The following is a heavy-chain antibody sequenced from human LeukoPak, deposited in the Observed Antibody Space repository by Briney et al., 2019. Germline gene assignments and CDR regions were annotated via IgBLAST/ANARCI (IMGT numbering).Heavy chain of an antibody. CDR3: ARGLTHGIDY. Sequence: GGSLRLSCAASGFTFSAYEMNWVRQAPGKGLEWVSYISSTSNTIYYADSVKGRFTIFRDNAKNSLYLQMNSLRAEDTALYYCARGLTHGIDYWGQGTLVTVSS. J-gene: IGHJ4*02. D-gene: IGHD3-9*01. CDR1: GFTFSAYE. CDR2: ISSTSNTI. V-gene: IGHV3-48*03.